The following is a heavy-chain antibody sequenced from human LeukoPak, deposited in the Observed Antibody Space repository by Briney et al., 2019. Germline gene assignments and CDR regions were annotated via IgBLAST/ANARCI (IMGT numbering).Heavy chain of an antibody. CDR2: ISAYNGNT. Sequence: ASVKVSCKASGYTFTSYGISWVRQAPGQGLEWMGWISAYNGNTNYAQKLQGRVTMTTDTSTSTAYMELRSLRSDDTAVYYCARSKRGGSSLVPYNWFDPWGQGTLVTVSS. J-gene: IGHJ5*02. V-gene: IGHV1-18*01. CDR3: ARSKRGGSSLVPYNWFDP. D-gene: IGHD6-6*01. CDR1: GYTFTSYG.